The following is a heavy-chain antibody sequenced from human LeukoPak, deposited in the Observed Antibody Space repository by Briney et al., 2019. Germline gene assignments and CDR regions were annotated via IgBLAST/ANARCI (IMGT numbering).Heavy chain of an antibody. V-gene: IGHV4-34*01. J-gene: IGHJ4*02. D-gene: IGHD6-19*01. CDR2: INHSGST. CDR3: ASLYPGYSSGWY. Sequence: SETLSLTCAVYGGSFSGYYWSWIRQPPGKGLEWIGEINHSGSTNYNPSLKSRVTISVDTSKNQFSLKLSSVTAADTAVYYCASLYPGYSSGWYLGQGTLVTVSS. CDR1: GGSFSGYY.